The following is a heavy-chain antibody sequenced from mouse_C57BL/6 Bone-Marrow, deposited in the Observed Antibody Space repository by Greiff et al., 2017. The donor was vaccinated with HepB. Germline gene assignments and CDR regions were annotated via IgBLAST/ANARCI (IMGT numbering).Heavy chain of an antibody. CDR1: GFTFSSYG. Sequence: EVKLMESGGDLVKPGGSLKLSCAASGFTFSSYGMSWVRQTPDKRLEWVATISSGGSYTYYPDSVKGRFTISRDNAKNTLYLQMSSLKSEDTAMYYCARQRSYYAMDYWGQGTSVTVSS. CDR2: ISSGGSYT. CDR3: ARQRSYYAMDY. J-gene: IGHJ4*01. V-gene: IGHV5-6*01.